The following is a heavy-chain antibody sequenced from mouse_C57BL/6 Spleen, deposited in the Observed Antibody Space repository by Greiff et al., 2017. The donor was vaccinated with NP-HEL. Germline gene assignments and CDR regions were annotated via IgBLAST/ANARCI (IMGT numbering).Heavy chain of an antibody. D-gene: IGHD1-1*01. Sequence: EVQLQQSGPVLVKPGASVKMSCKASGYTFTDYYMNWVKQSHGKSLEWIGVINPYNGGTSYNQKFKGKATLTVDKSSSTAYMELNSLTSEDSAVYYCAISYDSNYVGYWGQGTTLTVSS. CDR2: INPYNGGT. V-gene: IGHV1-19*01. J-gene: IGHJ2*01. CDR3: AISYDSNYVGY. CDR1: GYTFTDYY.